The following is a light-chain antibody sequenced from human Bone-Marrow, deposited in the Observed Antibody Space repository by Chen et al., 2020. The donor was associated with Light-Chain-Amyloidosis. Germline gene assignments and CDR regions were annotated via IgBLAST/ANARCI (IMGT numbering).Light chain of an antibody. V-gene: IGLV2-23*02. CDR3: CSYATGGTFV. CDR2: EVS. J-gene: IGLJ2*01. Sequence: QSALTQPASVSGSPGQSISISCTGTSSDVGNYKFVSWYQQSSGKAPKLMIYEVSKRPSGISDRFTGSKAGNTASLTISGLQTEDEADYYCCSYATGGTFVFGGGTKLTVL. CDR1: SSDVGNYKF.